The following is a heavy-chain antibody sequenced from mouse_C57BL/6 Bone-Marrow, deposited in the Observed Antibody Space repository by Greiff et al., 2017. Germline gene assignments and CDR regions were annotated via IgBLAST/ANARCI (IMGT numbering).Heavy chain of an antibody. CDR3: ARANSSSCDY. CDR2: IYPGGGYT. CDR1: GYTFTNYW. J-gene: IGHJ2*01. Sequence: QVQLQQSGAELVRPGTSVKMSCKASGYTFTNYWIGWAKQRPGHGLEWIGDIYPGGGYTNYNEKFKGKATLTADKSSSTAYMQFRSLTSEDSAIYYCARANSSSCDYWGQGTTLTVSS. V-gene: IGHV1-63*01. D-gene: IGHD1-1*01.